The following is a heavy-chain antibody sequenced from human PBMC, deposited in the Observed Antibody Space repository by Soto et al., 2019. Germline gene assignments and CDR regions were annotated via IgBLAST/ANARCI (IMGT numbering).Heavy chain of an antibody. CDR2: IHGEGSDT. CDR1: GFTFSSYW. D-gene: IGHD2-21*01. V-gene: IGHV3-74*01. Sequence: EVQLVESGGGLVQPGGSLRLSCAASGFTFSSYWMHWVRQAPGKGLVWVSRIHGEGSDTSYAGSVKGRFTISRDNAKHTLYLQMNSLRAEDTAVYYCTRRSDWGEAFGIWGQGTKVTV. J-gene: IGHJ3*02. CDR3: TRRSDWGEAFGI.